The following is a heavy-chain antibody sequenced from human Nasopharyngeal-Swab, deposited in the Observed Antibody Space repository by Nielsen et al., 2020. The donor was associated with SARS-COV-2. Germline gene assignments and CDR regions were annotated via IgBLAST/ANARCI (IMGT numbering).Heavy chain of an antibody. D-gene: IGHD6-13*01. CDR2: IKQDGSEK. CDR3: ARLESSSWYWSY. Sequence: GESLKISCAASGFTFSSYWMSWVRQAPGKGLEWVANIKQDGSEKYYVDSVKGRFSISRDNAKNSLYLQMNSLGAEDTAVYYCARLESSSWYWSYWGQGTLVTVSS. V-gene: IGHV3-7*01. CDR1: GFTFSSYW. J-gene: IGHJ4*02.